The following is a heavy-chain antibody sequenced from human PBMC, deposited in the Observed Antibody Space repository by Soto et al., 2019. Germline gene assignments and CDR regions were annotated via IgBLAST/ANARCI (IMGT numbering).Heavy chain of an antibody. J-gene: IGHJ4*02. D-gene: IGHD2-21*01. CDR3: ARFVVRSRLILDY. CDR1: GGTFSSYT. CDR2: ISPIFGTP. Sequence: QVQLVQSGAEVKKPGSSVTVSCKASGGTFSSYTISWVRQAPGQGLEWMAGISPIFGTPIYAQKFLDRVTVTADDSTMTAYMEMNRLTSADTAVYYCARFVVRSRLILDYCGQGTLVTISS. V-gene: IGHV1-69*01.